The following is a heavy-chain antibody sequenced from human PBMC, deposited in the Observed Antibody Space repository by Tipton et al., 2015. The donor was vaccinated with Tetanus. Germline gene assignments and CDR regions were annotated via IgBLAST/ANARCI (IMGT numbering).Heavy chain of an antibody. V-gene: IGHV4-39*02. J-gene: IGHJ4*02. CDR3: AREVTQEWERRFFDY. Sequence: TLSLTCTVSGGSISSSSYYWGWIRQPPGKGLEWIGSIYYSGSTYYTPSLKSRVTISVDTSKNQFSLKLSSVTAADTAVYYCAREVTQEWERRFFDYWGQGTLVTVSS. D-gene: IGHD1-26*01. CDR1: GGSISSSSYY. CDR2: IYYSGST.